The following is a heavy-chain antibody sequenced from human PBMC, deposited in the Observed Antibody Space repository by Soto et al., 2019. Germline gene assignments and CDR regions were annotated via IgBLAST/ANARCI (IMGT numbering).Heavy chain of an antibody. CDR2: INHGGGT. D-gene: IGHD6-19*01. CDR1: QYTFTNFY. J-gene: IGHJ4*02. V-gene: IGHV1-2*02. Sequence: ASVKVSCKAPQYTFTNFYLHWVRQAPGQRPEWTGWINHGGGTLYAQKFQGRLTMTRDTSITTAYMELSRLSSDDTAFYYCATSSDWSPLLDYWGQGSLVTVSS. CDR3: ATSSDWSPLLDY.